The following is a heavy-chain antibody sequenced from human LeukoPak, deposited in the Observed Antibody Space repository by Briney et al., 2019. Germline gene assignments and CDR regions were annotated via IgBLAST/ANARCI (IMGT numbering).Heavy chain of an antibody. CDR3: ARDGGYCSSTNCYLGV. D-gene: IGHD2-2*01. V-gene: IGHV3-21*01. CDR1: GFTFSSYS. Sequence: GGSLRLSCAASGFTFSSYSMSWVRQAPGKGLEWVSSISDNSYWIYYADSVEGRFIISRDNAKNSLYLQMNSLRAEDTAVYYCARDGGYCSSTNCYLGVWGQGTMVTVSS. CDR2: ISDNSYWI. J-gene: IGHJ3*01.